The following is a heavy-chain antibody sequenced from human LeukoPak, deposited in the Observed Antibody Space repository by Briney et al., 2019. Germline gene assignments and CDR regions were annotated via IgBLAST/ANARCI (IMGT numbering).Heavy chain of an antibody. V-gene: IGHV1-18*01. CDR3: ARLAHSSSWYYFDY. Sequence: ASVKVSCKASGYTFTSYDISWVRQAPGQGLEWMGWISAYNGNTNYAQKLQGRVTMTTDTSTSTAYMELRSLRSDDTAVYYCARLAHSSSWYYFDYWGQGTLVTVSS. CDR2: ISAYNGNT. J-gene: IGHJ4*02. D-gene: IGHD6-13*01. CDR1: GYTFTSYD.